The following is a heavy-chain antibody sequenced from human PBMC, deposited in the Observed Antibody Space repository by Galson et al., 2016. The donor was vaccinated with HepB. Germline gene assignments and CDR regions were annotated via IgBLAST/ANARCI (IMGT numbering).Heavy chain of an antibody. V-gene: IGHV3-30-3*01. CDR1: GFTFSIYS. J-gene: IGHJ3*02. D-gene: IGHD1-26*01. CDR2: ISYDGTKK. CDR3: ARDYSGNYYTSFGI. Sequence: SLRLSCAASGFTFSIYSIHWVRQAPGKGLEWVAVISYDGTKKYYADSVKGRFTLSRDNSKNTLYVQMDRLRTEDTAVYYCARDYSGNYYTSFGIWGQGTMVTVSS.